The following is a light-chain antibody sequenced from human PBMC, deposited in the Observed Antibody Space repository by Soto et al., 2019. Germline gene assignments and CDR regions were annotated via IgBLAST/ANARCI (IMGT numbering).Light chain of an antibody. CDR2: AAS. J-gene: IGKJ1*01. CDR1: QSISSY. Sequence: DIQMTQSPSSLSAAVGDRVTITCRASQSISSYLNWYQQKPGKAPKLLIYAASSLQSGVPSRFSGSGSGTDFTLTISSQQPEDFATYYCQQSYRTPPTFGQGTKVEIK. CDR3: QQSYRTPPT. V-gene: IGKV1-39*01.